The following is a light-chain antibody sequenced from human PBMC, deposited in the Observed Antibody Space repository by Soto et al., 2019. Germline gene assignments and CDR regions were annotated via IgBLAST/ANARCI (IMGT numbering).Light chain of an antibody. CDR1: SSDVGNYNL. V-gene: IGLV2-23*01. CDR2: EGS. Sequence: QSALTQPASMSGSPGQSITISCTGTSSDVGNYNLVSWYQQHPGEAPKLLIYEGSKRPSGVSNRFSGSKFGNTASLTISGLQAEDEVDYYCCSYAGDSTWVFGGGTQLTVL. J-gene: IGLJ3*02. CDR3: CSYAGDSTWV.